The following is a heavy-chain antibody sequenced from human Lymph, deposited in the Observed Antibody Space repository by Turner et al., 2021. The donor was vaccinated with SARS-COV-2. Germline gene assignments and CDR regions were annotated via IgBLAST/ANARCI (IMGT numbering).Heavy chain of an antibody. CDR3: ARYGSGGYFYYGLDV. CDR2: ISYDGSNK. CDR1: GFTFSTYA. D-gene: IGHD3-10*01. V-gene: IGHV3-30*04. Sequence: QVQLVESGGGVVQPGRSLRRSCAASGFTFSTYAIHWVRQAAGKGLEWVAVISYDGSNKYYADSVKGRFTISRDNSKNTLYLQMNSLRAEDTAVYYCARYGSGGYFYYGLDVWGQGTTFTVSS. J-gene: IGHJ6*02.